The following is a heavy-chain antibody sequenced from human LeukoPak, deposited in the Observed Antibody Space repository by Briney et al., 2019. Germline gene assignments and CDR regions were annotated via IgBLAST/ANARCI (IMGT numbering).Heavy chain of an antibody. Sequence: GGSLRLSCTASGFTFGDYAMSWFRQAPGKGLEWVGFIRSKAYGGTTEYAASVEGRFTISRDDSKSIAYLQMNSLKTEDTAVYYCATSRTYDFIFISWGQGTLVTVSS. V-gene: IGHV3-49*03. CDR2: IRSKAYGGTT. CDR1: GFTFGDYA. CDR3: ATSRTYDFIFIS. D-gene: IGHD3-3*01. J-gene: IGHJ5*02.